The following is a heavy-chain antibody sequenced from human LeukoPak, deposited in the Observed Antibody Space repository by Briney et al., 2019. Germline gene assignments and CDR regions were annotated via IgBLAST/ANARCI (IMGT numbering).Heavy chain of an antibody. CDR3: AKRFGGYYFDY. J-gene: IGHJ4*02. Sequence: GGSLRLSCAASGFTFSTYAMSWVRQAPGKGLEWVSAISGSGGSTYYADSAKGRFTISRDNSKNTLYLQMNSLRAEDTAVYYCAKRFGGYYFDYWGQGTLVTVSS. D-gene: IGHD3-16*01. CDR1: GFTFSTYA. CDR2: ISGSGGST. V-gene: IGHV3-23*01.